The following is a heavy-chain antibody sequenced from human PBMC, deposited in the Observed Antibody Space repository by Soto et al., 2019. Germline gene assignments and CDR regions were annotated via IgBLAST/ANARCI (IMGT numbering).Heavy chain of an antibody. Sequence: QVQLVESGGGVVQPGRSLRLSCAASGFTFSSYAMHWVRQAPGKGLEWVAVISYDGSNKYYADSVKGRFTISRDNSKNTLYLQMNSLRAEDTAVYYCARDPLRYSSGFTGPFDYWGQGTLVTVSS. CDR3: ARDPLRYSSGFTGPFDY. CDR1: GFTFSSYA. CDR2: ISYDGSNK. J-gene: IGHJ4*02. V-gene: IGHV3-30-3*01. D-gene: IGHD2-15*01.